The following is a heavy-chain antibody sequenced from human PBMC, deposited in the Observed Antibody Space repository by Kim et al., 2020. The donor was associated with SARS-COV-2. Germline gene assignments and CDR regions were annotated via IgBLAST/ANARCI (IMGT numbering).Heavy chain of an antibody. CDR1: GFTFSSYS. D-gene: IGHD1-1*01. V-gene: IGHV3-48*02. CDR3: SKEGNDHRSGLDY. J-gene: IGHJ4*02. CDR2: IRGDSDII. Sequence: GGSLRLSCAASGFTFSSYSMNWVRQAPGKGLEWVAYIRGDSDIIYYVDSVKGRFTISRDNAENSLYLQMNSLTDEDTAVYDCSKEGNDHRSGLDYWGQGT.